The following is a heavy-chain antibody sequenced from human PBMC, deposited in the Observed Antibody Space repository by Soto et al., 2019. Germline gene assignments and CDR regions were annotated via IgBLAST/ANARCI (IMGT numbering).Heavy chain of an antibody. CDR2: IYYSGST. J-gene: IGHJ5*02. V-gene: IGHV4-39*02. Sequence: ETLSLTCTVSGGSISSSSYYWGWIRQPPGKGLEWIGSIYYSGSTYYNPSLKSRVTISVDTSKNQFSLKLSSVTAADTAVYYCAREGIQLWLNWFDPWGQGTLVTVSS. CDR3: AREGIQLWLNWFDP. CDR1: GGSISSSSYY. D-gene: IGHD5-18*01.